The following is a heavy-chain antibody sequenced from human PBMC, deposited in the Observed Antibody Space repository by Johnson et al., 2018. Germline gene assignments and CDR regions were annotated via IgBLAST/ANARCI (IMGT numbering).Heavy chain of an antibody. CDR1: GFTFDDYA. V-gene: IGHV3-9*01. CDR2: ISWNSGSI. D-gene: IGHD3-3*01. J-gene: IGHJ1*01. CDR3: AKAPVGWLGEGAEYFQH. Sequence: EVQLVESGGGLVQPGESRRLSCAASGFTFDDYAMHWVRQAPGKGLEGVSGISWNSGSIGYADSGQGRFTISRENAKNSLYLKMNSLRAEETALYYCAKAPVGWLGEGAEYFQHWGQGTLVTVSS.